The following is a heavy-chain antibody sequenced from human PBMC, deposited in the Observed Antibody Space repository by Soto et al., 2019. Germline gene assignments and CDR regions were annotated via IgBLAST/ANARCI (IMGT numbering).Heavy chain of an antibody. CDR3: AREQGYGYYRVADY. CDR1: GFTLSGHG. J-gene: IGHJ4*02. D-gene: IGHD1-26*01. CDR2: ITYDGSEI. V-gene: IGHV3-30*03. Sequence: QVQLVESGGGVVQPGRSLRLSCVASGFTLSGHGMHWVRQAPGKGLEWVAVITYDGSEIHYSDSVKGRFTISRDTSKNMVYLQMNSLKTEDTAMYYRAREQGYGYYRVADYWGQGTLVTVSS.